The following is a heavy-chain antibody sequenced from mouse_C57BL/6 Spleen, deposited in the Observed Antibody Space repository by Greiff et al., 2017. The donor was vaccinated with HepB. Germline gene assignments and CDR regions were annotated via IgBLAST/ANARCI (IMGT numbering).Heavy chain of an antibody. J-gene: IGHJ3*01. CDR3: ANHYYGSSFAY. Sequence: VQLQQSGPELVKPGASVKISCKASGYAFSSSWMNWVKQRPGKGLEWIGRIYPGDGDTNYNGKFKGKATLTADKSSSTAYMQLSSLTSEDSAVYFCANHYYGSSFAYWGQGTLVTVSA. V-gene: IGHV1-82*01. CDR2: IYPGDGDT. D-gene: IGHD1-1*01. CDR1: GYAFSSSW.